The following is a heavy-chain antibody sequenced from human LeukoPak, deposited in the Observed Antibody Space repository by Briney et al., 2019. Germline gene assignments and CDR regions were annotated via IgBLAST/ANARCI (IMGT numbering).Heavy chain of an antibody. CDR3: ARDFGSIPDGWFDP. Sequence: ASVKVSCKASGGTFSSYPISWVRQAPGQGLEWMGIINPSGGSTSYAQKFQGRVTMTRDTSTSTVYMELSSLRSEDTAVYYCARDFGSIPDGWFDPWGQGTLVTVSS. V-gene: IGHV1-46*01. J-gene: IGHJ5*02. D-gene: IGHD1-14*01. CDR2: INPSGGST. CDR1: GGTFSSYP.